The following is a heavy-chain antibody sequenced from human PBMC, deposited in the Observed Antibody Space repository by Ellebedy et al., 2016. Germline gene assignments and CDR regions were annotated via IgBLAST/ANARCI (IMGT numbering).Heavy chain of an antibody. CDR3: ASVYYDTSGYYYVPRFDY. D-gene: IGHD3-22*01. CDR1: GGSISSKYW. V-gene: IGHV4-4*02. Sequence: SETLSLTXAVSGGSISSKYWWRWVRQPPGKGLEWIGEISPGGNTNYSPSLKSRVTMSVDKSKNQFSLKLTSVTAADTAVYYCASVYYDTSGYYYVPRFDYWGQGTLVTVSS. CDR2: ISPGGNT. J-gene: IGHJ4*02.